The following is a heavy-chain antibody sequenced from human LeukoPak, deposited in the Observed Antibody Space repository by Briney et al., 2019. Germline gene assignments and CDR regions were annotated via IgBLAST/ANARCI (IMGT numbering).Heavy chain of an antibody. CDR1: GFTFSSYS. D-gene: IGHD3-9*01. CDR3: ARSPNLRYFDWSRGGTLNYFDY. Sequence: PGGTLRLSCAASGFTFSSYSMNWVRQAPGKGLEWVSSISSSSSYIYYADSVKGQFTISRDNAKNSLYLQMNSLRAEDTAVYYCARSPNLRYFDWSRGGTLNYFDYWGQGTLVTVSS. V-gene: IGHV3-21*01. J-gene: IGHJ4*02. CDR2: ISSSSSYI.